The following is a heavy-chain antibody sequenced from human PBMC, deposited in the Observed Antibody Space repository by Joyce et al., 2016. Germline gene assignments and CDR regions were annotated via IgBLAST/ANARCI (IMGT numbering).Heavy chain of an antibody. V-gene: IGHV3-21*02. D-gene: IGHD2-21*01. CDR2: ISGDRRFI. CDR1: GFMFCTSS. CDR3: ARGGLVYDYSMDV. Sequence: EVQLVESGGGLVKPGGSLKISCAASGFMFCTSSRSWFRQAPGKGLEWVSSISGDRRFIFHADSVRGRFTVSRDNAENSLYLQMKSLRVEDTAVYFCARGGLVYDYSMDVWGQGTTVIVSS. J-gene: IGHJ6*02.